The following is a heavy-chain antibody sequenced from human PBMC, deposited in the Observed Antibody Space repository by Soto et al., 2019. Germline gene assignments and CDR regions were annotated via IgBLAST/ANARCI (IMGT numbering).Heavy chain of an antibody. CDR2: IIPIFGTA. Sequence: SVKVSCKASGGTFSSYAISWVRQAPGQGLEWMGGIIPIFGTANYAQKFQGRVTITADESTSTAYMELSSLRSEDTAVYYCAXXXXXXXXXXXXXXDIWGQGTMVTVS. J-gene: IGHJ3*02. CDR1: GGTFSSYA. CDR3: AXXXXXXXXXXXXXXDI. V-gene: IGHV1-69*13.